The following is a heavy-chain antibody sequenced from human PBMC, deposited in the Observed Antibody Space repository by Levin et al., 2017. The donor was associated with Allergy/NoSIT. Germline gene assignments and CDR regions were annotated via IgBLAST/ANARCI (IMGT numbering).Heavy chain of an antibody. CDR1: GFSLSNYRMG. CDR2: IFSTDEK. V-gene: IGHV2-26*01. Sequence: NVSGPTLVKPTETLTLTCTVSGFSLSNYRMGVSWIRQPPGKALEWLGYIFSTDEKSYNTSLRSRLTISKDTSKSQVVLTMANMDPVDTATYYCVRDCGITSCYVFDYWGQGTLVTVSS. D-gene: IGHD2-2*01. CDR3: VRDCGITSCYVFDY. J-gene: IGHJ4*02.